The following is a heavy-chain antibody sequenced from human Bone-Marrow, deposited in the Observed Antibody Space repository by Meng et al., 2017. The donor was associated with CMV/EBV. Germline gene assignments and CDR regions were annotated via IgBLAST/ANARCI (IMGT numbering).Heavy chain of an antibody. J-gene: IGHJ4*02. Sequence: GSLRLSCTVSGGSISSSSYYWGWIRQPPGKGLEWIGSIYYSGSTYYNPSLKSRVTISVDTSKNQFSLKLSSVTAADTATYFCGRVEQLVSDYWGQGMLVTVSS. CDR2: IYYSGST. CDR3: GRVEQLVSDY. CDR1: GGSISSSSYY. V-gene: IGHV4-39*01. D-gene: IGHD6-6*01.